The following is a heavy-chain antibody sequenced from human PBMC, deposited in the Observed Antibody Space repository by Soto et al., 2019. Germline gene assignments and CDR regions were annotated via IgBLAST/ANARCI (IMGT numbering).Heavy chain of an antibody. CDR2: ISGSGDLT. J-gene: IGHJ4*02. D-gene: IGHD2-15*01. V-gene: IGHV3-23*01. CDR1: AFTFRNFA. CDR3: VNEIIVWVGAANY. Sequence: PRGSLILSGAASAFTFRNFALSWVRQSPGKGLEWVSTISGSGDLTYYADSVKGPFTISRDNYKNTLYMQMNRLRAEATAVYFWVNEIIVWVGAANYWGQRTLVTVSS.